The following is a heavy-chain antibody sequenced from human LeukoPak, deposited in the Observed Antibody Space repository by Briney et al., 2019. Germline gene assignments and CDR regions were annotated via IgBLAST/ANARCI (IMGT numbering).Heavy chain of an antibody. Sequence: GASVKVSCKASGGIFSSNAIVWVRQAPGQGLEWMGRVIPILGVATYAQKFQGRVTITADKSTSTSYMELSSLRSEDTAVYYCARDSAFGGSSASMDVWGQGTTVTVSS. CDR2: VIPILGVA. J-gene: IGHJ6*02. CDR3: ARDSAFGGSSASMDV. CDR1: GGIFSSNA. V-gene: IGHV1-69*04. D-gene: IGHD1-26*01.